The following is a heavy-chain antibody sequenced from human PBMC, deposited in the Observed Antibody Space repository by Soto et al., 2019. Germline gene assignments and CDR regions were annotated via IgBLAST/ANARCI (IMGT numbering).Heavy chain of an antibody. CDR2: IYYTGNT. V-gene: IGHV4-31*03. J-gene: IGHJ4*02. CDR1: GGSISSGGTGSY. CDR3: ASGHDAYKVRY. Sequence: QVQLQESGPGLVKPSQTLSLTCTVSGGSISSGGTGSYWTWIRQLPGKGLEWIGYIYYTGNTYYTPPLQSRPTISIDPSENQFSLRRTSVTAADTAVYFWASGHDAYKVRYWGQGTLVTVSS. D-gene: IGHD1-1*01.